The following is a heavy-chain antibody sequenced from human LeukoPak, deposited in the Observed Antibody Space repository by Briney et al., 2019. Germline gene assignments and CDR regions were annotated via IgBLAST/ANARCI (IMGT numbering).Heavy chain of an antibody. J-gene: IGHJ4*02. CDR3: ALLPTYYDILTD. CDR1: GFTFSSYS. V-gene: IGHV3-21*01. CDR2: ISSSSSYI. Sequence: PGGSLRLSCAASGFTFSSYSMNWVRQAPGKGLQWVSSISSSSSYIYYADSVKGRFTISRDNAKNSLYLQMNSLRAEDTAVYYCALLPTYYDILTDWGQGTLVTASS. D-gene: IGHD3-9*01.